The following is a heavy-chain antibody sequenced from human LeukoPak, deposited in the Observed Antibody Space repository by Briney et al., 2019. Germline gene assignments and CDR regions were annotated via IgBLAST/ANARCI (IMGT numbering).Heavy chain of an antibody. CDR3: ARDFYTAMETTDFDY. J-gene: IGHJ4*02. CDR1: GYTFTSYD. V-gene: IGHV1-8*01. D-gene: IGHD5-18*01. Sequence: GASVKVSCKASGYTFTSYDINWVRQATGQGLEWMGWMNPNSGNTGYAQKFQGRVTMTRNTSMSTAYMELSSLRSEDTAVYYCARDFYTAMETTDFDYWGQGTLVTVSS. CDR2: MNPNSGNT.